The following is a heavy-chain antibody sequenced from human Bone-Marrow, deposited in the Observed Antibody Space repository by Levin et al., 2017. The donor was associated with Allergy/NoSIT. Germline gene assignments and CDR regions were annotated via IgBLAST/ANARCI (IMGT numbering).Heavy chain of an antibody. CDR1: GGSISSYY. V-gene: IGHV4-59*01. Sequence: SETLSLTCTVSGGSISSYYWSWIRQPPGKGLEWIGYIYYSGSTNYNPSLKSRVTISVDTSKNQFSLKLSSVTAADTAVYYCARGGLGQLLYPPRDYFDYWGQGTLVTVSS. J-gene: IGHJ4*02. CDR2: IYYSGST. D-gene: IGHD2-2*02. CDR3: ARGGLGQLLYPPRDYFDY.